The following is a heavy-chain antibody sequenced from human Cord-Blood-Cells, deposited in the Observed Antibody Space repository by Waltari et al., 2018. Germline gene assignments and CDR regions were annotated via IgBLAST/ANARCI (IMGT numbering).Heavy chain of an antibody. D-gene: IGHD1-1*01. CDR3: ARGPYNWNDGDAFDI. CDR2: INPNSGGK. V-gene: IGHV1-2*02. J-gene: IGHJ3*02. CDR1: GYTFTGYY. Sequence: QVQLVQSGAEVKKPGDSVKVSCKASGYTFTGYYMHWVRQAPGQGLEWMGWINPNSGGKNYAQKFQGRVTMTRDTSISTAYMELSRLRSDDTAVYYCARGPYNWNDGDAFDIWGQGTMVTVSS.